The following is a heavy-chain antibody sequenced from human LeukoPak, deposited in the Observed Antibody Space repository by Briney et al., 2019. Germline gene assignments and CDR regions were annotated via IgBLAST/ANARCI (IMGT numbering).Heavy chain of an antibody. Sequence: PSETLSLTCTVSGGSISSYYWSWIRQPPGKGLEWIGYIYYSGSTNHNPSLKSRVTISVDTSKNQFSLKLSSVTAADTAVYYCARHSTDYYDSSGYFDYWGQGTLVTVSS. D-gene: IGHD3-22*01. J-gene: IGHJ4*02. CDR1: GGSISSYY. CDR3: ARHSTDYYDSSGYFDY. V-gene: IGHV4-59*08. CDR2: IYYSGST.